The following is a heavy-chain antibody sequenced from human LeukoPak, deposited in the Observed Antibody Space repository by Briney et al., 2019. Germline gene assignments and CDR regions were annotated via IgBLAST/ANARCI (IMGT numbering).Heavy chain of an antibody. D-gene: IGHD3-16*01. J-gene: IGHJ5*02. CDR1: GGSISSGDYY. CDR2: IYYSGIT. CDR3: ARRGGGRWFDP. Sequence: SQTLSLTCTVSGGSISSGDYYWGWIRQYSGKGLEWIGYIYYSGITYYNTSLKSRVTISVDTSKNQFSLQLTSVTAAETAVYYCARRGGGRWFDPWGQGTLVTVSS. V-gene: IGHV4-31*03.